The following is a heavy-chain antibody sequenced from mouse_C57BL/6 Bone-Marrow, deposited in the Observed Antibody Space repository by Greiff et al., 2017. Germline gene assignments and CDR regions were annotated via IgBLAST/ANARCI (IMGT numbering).Heavy chain of an antibody. V-gene: IGHV1-55*01. D-gene: IGHD4-1*01. CDR1: GYTFTSYW. CDR2: IYPTSGRT. Sequence: VQLQQPGAELVKPGASVKMSCKASGYTFTSYWITWVKQRPGQGLGWIGDIYPTSGRTNYNEKFKSKAILTVDTSSNTAYMQLSSLTSVDSAVFYCARSGPLGRSFDYWGQGTTLTVSS. J-gene: IGHJ2*01. CDR3: ARSGPLGRSFDY.